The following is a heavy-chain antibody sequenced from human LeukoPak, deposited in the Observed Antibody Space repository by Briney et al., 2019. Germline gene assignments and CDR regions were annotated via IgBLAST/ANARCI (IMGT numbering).Heavy chain of an antibody. CDR1: GVTFSSYA. V-gene: IGHV3-30*04. Sequence: GGSLRLSCAASGVTFSSYAMHWVRQAPGKGLEWVAVISYDGSNKYYADSVKGRFTISRDNSKNTLYLQMNSLKPEDTAVYYCAKDYHYDILTGYFDYWGQGTLVTVSS. CDR3: AKDYHYDILTGYFDY. D-gene: IGHD3-9*01. J-gene: IGHJ4*02. CDR2: ISYDGSNK.